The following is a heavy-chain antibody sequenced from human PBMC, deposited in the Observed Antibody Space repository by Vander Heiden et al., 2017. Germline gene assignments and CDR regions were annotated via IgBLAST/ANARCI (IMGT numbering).Heavy chain of an antibody. Sequence: QVQLQQWGAGLLKPPETLSLTCAVYGGSFSGYYWSWIRQPPGKGLEWIGEINHSGSTNYNPSLKSLVTISVDTSKNQFSLKMSSVTAADTAVYYCARAEGCRTTVTTYYFDYWVQGPLGTVYS. V-gene: IGHV4-34*01. CDR1: GGSFSGYY. D-gene: IGHD4-17*01. CDR2: INHSGST. J-gene: IGHJ4*02. CDR3: ARAEGCRTTVTTYYFDY.